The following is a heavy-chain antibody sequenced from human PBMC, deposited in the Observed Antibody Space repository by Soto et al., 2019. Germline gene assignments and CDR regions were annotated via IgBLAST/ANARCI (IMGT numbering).Heavy chain of an antibody. CDR2: ITGIDGRT. D-gene: IGHD2-15*01. V-gene: IGHV3-23*01. CDR3: AKDRGPYCSGGICYPPSWFDP. CDR1: GFTFGNYA. J-gene: IGHJ5*02. Sequence: PGGSLRLSCVGSGFTFGNYATSWVRQAPGKGLEWVSSITGIDGRTYYADSVKGRFTISGDNPKNTLYLQMNNLRAEDTAMFYCAKDRGPYCSGGICYPPSWFDPWGQGTQVTVSS.